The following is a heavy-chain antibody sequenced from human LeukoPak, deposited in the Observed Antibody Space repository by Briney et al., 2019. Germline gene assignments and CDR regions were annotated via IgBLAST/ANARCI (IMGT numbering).Heavy chain of an antibody. V-gene: IGHV1-2*02. CDR3: ARDLGSIAARPIPQRTHWFDP. CDR2: INPNSGGT. Sequence: ASVKVSCKASGYTFTGYYMHWVRQAPGQGLEWMGWINPNSGGTNYAQKFQGRVTMTRDTSISTAYMELSRLRSDDTAVYYCARDLGSIAARPIPQRTHWFDPWDQGTLVTVSS. J-gene: IGHJ5*02. CDR1: GYTFTGYY. D-gene: IGHD6-6*01.